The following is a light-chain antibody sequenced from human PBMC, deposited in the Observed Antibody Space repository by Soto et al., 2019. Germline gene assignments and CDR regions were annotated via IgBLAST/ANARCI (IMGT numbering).Light chain of an antibody. V-gene: IGKV3-15*01. Sequence: EIVMTQSPCTLSVSPWERSTLSCRASQSVSGNLAWYQQKPGQAPRLLIYGATTRATGIPARFSGSGSGTDFTLTISSLQSEDFAVYYCQQYNNWPPWTFGQGTKVDIK. CDR2: GAT. J-gene: IGKJ1*01. CDR3: QQYNNWPPWT. CDR1: QSVSGN.